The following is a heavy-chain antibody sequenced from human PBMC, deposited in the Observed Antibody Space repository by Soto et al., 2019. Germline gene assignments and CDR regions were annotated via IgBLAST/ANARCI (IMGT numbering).Heavy chain of an antibody. V-gene: IGHV3-53*01. Sequence: PGGSLRLSCAASGLSVVGSYMNWFRQSPQKGLEWISVIYPDDNTYYAESVRGRFTLSKDSSRNTVSLQMNSLRAEDTAVYYCAKDPDPDIVLMVYARDGGYYFDYWGQGTLVTVSS. J-gene: IGHJ4*02. CDR3: AKDPDPDIVLMVYARDGGYYFDY. D-gene: IGHD2-8*01. CDR1: GLSVVGSY. CDR2: IYPDDNT.